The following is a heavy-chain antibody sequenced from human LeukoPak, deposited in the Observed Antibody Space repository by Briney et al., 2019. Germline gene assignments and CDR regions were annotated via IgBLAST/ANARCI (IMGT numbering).Heavy chain of an antibody. V-gene: IGHV4-34*01. CDR3: ARWQAGDYWYFDL. CDR2: INHSGST. Sequence: SETLSLTCAVYGGSFSGYYWSWIRQPPGKGLEWIGEINHSGSTNYNPSLKSRVTISVDTSKNQFSLKLSSVTAADTAVYYCARWQAGDYWYFDLWGRGTLVTVSS. J-gene: IGHJ2*01. CDR1: GGSFSGYY. D-gene: IGHD2-21*01.